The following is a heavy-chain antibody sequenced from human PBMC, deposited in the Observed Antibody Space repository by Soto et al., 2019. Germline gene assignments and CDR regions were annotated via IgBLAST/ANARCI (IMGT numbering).Heavy chain of an antibody. D-gene: IGHD3-10*01. V-gene: IGHV4-4*02. Sequence: SETLSLTCAVSGGSISSSNWWSWVRQPPGKGLEWIGEIYHSGSANYNPSLNSRVTISVDTSKNQFSLKLTSVTAADTAVYYCAGAATTMVQLDYWGQGTLVTVSS. CDR3: AGAATTMVQLDY. CDR1: GGSISSSNW. CDR2: IYHSGSA. J-gene: IGHJ4*02.